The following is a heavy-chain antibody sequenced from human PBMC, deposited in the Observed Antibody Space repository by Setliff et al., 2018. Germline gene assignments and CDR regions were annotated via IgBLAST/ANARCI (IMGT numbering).Heavy chain of an antibody. J-gene: IGHJ3*02. Sequence: SETLSLTCAVYGGSFSGYYWSWIRQPPGKGLEWIGEVNHSGSTNYNPSLKSRITISVDTSKNQFSLKLSSVTAADTAVYYCARDPLTTNRRRAFDIWGQGTMVTVSS. CDR2: VNHSGST. D-gene: IGHD4-17*01. V-gene: IGHV4-34*01. CDR1: GGSFSGYY. CDR3: ARDPLTTNRRRAFDI.